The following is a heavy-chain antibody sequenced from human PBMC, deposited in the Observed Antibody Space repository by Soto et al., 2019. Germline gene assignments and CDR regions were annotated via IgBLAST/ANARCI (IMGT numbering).Heavy chain of an antibody. D-gene: IGHD3-9*01. CDR3: ARGTLYYDILTGYLYGMDV. CDR2: INPSGGST. V-gene: IGHV1-46*01. Sequence: ASVKVSCKASGYTFTSYYMHWVRQAPGQGLEWMGIINPSGGSTSYAQKFQGRVTTTRDTSTSTVYMELSSLRSEDTAVYYCARGTLYYDILTGYLYGMDVWGQGTTVTVSS. CDR1: GYTFTSYY. J-gene: IGHJ6*02.